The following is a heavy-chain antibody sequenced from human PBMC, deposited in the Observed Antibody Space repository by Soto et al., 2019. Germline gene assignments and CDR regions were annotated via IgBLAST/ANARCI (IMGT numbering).Heavy chain of an antibody. V-gene: IGHV3-48*03. J-gene: IGHJ5*02. Sequence: GGSLRLSCAASGFTFSSFEMNWVRQAPGKGLEWISYISSGGKTTYYADSVKGRFTISRDNAKNSLYLQMSSLRAEDAAVYYCARNYIIYYDGSRAHYSWGRGTLVTVSS. CDR1: GFTFSSFE. CDR3: ARNYIIYYDGSRAHYS. D-gene: IGHD3-22*01. CDR2: ISSGGKTT.